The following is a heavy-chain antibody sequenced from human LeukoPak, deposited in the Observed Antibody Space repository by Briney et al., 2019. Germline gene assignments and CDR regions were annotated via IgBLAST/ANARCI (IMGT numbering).Heavy chain of an antibody. Sequence: GGSLRLSCAASGFTFSSYAMSWVRQAPGEGLEWVSAISGSGGITYYADSVKGRFTNSRDNSKNTLYLQMNSLRAEDTAVYYCAKVTTYYYDSSGYLNYYYMDVWGKGTTVTVSS. V-gene: IGHV3-23*01. CDR3: AKVTTYYYDSSGYLNYYYMDV. J-gene: IGHJ6*03. CDR1: GFTFSSYA. D-gene: IGHD3-22*01. CDR2: ISGSGGIT.